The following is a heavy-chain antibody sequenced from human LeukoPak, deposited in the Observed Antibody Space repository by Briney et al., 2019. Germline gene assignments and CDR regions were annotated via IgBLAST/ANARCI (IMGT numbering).Heavy chain of an antibody. CDR3: AKPRAMTTGVGRYFDL. CDR1: GFTFSSYA. CDR2: ISGGGGDT. J-gene: IGHJ2*01. Sequence: PGGSLRLSCAASGFTFSSYAMSWIRQAPGKGLDWVSAISGGGGDTYYPDSVKGRFTISRDNSKNTLYLQMSSLRAEDTAIYYCAKPRAMTTGVGRYFDLWGRGTLVTVSS. V-gene: IGHV3-23*01. D-gene: IGHD1-1*01.